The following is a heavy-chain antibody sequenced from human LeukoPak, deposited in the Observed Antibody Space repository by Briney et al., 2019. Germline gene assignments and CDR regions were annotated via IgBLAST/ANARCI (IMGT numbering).Heavy chain of an antibody. CDR3: ARAIGIVVVPWAFDI. V-gene: IGHV3-30-3*01. D-gene: IGHD3-22*01. J-gene: IGHJ3*02. Sequence: PGGSLRLSCAASGFTFSSYAMHWVRQAPGKGLEWVAVISYDGSNKYYADSVKGRFTISRDNSKNTLYLQMNSLRAEDTAVYYCARAIGIVVVPWAFDIWGQGTMVTVSS. CDR1: GFTFSSYA. CDR2: ISYDGSNK.